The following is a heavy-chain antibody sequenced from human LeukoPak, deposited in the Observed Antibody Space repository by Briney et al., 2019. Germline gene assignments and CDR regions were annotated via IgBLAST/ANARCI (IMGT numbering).Heavy chain of an antibody. V-gene: IGHV4-39*01. CDR2: IYYSGST. J-gene: IGHJ4*02. Sequence: SETLSLTCTVSGDSISSSTYYWGWIRQPPGKGLEWIGSIYYSGSTYYNPSLKSRVTISMDTSKNQFSPKLSSVTAADTAVYYCARRGSSFFDYWGQGILVTVSS. CDR1: GDSISSSTYY. D-gene: IGHD6-13*01. CDR3: ARRGSSFFDY.